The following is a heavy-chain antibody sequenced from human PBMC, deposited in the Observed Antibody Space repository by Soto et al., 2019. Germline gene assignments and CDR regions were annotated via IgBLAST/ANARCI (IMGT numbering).Heavy chain of an antibody. D-gene: IGHD5-18*01. CDR1: GGSISRGAYY. CDR2: IYYSGST. J-gene: IGHJ4*02. V-gene: IGHV4-31*03. CDR3: ARVHDTAMMYYFDY. Sequence: SETLSLTCTVSGGSISRGAYYWSWIRQHPGKGLEWIGYIYYSGSTYYNPSPKSRVTISVDRSKTQFCPRRSAVTAADTAVYYCARVHDTAMMYYFDYWGQGTRVGVSS.